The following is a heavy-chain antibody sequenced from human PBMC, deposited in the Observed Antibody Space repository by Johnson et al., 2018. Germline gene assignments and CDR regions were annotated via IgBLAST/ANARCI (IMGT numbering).Heavy chain of an antibody. D-gene: IGHD5-12*01. Sequence: VQLVESGGGLVQPGGSLRLSCAASGFTFSSYSMNWVRQAPGKGLEWVSHISSRPNSKYYADSVKGRFTISRDNAKKSLYLQMNNLRDEDTAVYYCARDWSGYDPIFFFDYWGQGILVTVSS. CDR3: ARDWSGYDPIFFFDY. J-gene: IGHJ4*02. CDR1: GFTFSSYS. V-gene: IGHV3-48*02. CDR2: ISSRPNSK.